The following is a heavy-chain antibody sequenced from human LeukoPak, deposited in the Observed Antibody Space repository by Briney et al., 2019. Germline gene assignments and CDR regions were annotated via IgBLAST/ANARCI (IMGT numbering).Heavy chain of an antibody. CDR3: AKHTLGPLYYYMGV. J-gene: IGHJ6*03. CDR2: ISGSGGST. V-gene: IGHV3-23*01. Sequence: GGSLRLSCAASGFTFSNYAMSWVRQAPGKGLEWVSAISGSGGSTYYADSVKGRFTISRDNSKNTLYLQVNSLRAEDTAVYYCAKHTLGPLYYYMGVWGKGTTVTVSS. CDR1: GFTFSNYA.